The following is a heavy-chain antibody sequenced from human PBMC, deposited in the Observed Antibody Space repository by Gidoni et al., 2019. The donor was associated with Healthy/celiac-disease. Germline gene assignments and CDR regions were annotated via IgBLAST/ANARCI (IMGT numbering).Heavy chain of an antibody. J-gene: IGHJ6*02. D-gene: IGHD2-15*01. CDR1: GGSIRSYY. CDR3: ARGRSGNYYYGMDV. CDR2: IYYSGST. Sequence: QVQLQESGPGLVKPSETLSLTCTASGGSIRSYYWSWIRQPPGKGLEWIGYIYYSGSTNYNPSLKSRVTISVDTSKNQFSLKLSSVTAADTAVYYCARGRSGNYYYGMDVWGQGTTVTVSS. V-gene: IGHV4-59*01.